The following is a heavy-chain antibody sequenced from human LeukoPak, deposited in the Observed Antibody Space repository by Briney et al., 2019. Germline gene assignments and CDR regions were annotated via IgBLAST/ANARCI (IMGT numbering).Heavy chain of an antibody. CDR2: ISGYNGNT. Sequence: GASVNLSCKASGYIFSTYGISWVRQAPGQGLEWMGCISGYNGNTNYAQKLQGRVTMTTDTSTSTAYMELRSLRSDDTAVYYCARRRSEEFDFDCWGQRTLPTVSS. V-gene: IGHV1-18*01. CDR1: GYIFSTYG. J-gene: IGHJ4*02. CDR3: ARRRSEEFDFDC. D-gene: IGHD6-19*01.